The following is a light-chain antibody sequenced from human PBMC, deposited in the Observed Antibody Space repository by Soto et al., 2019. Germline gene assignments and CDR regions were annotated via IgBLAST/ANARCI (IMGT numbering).Light chain of an antibody. CDR1: SSDVGGYNY. V-gene: IGLV2-14*01. CDR2: EVG. J-gene: IGLJ1*01. Sequence: QSVLTQPASVSGSPGQSITISCTGTSSDVGGYNYVSWYQQHPGKAPKLMIYEVGNRPSGVSNRFSGSKSGNTASLTISGLQAEDEADYYCSSYTSSSTSPYVFGTGTKLTVL. CDR3: SSYTSSSTSPYV.